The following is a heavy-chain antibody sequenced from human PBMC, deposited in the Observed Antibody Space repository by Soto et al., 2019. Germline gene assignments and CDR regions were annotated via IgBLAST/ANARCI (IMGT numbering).Heavy chain of an antibody. V-gene: IGHV1-69*02. Sequence: QVQLVQSGAEVKKPGSSVKVSCKASGGTFSSYTISWVRQAPGQGLEWMGRIIPILGIANYAQKFQGRVTITADKSTSTAYMERRSLRSEDTAVYYCATAYCGGDCYAPENALDNWGQGTMVTVSS. CDR1: GGTFSSYT. J-gene: IGHJ3*02. D-gene: IGHD2-21*02. CDR3: ATAYCGGDCYAPENALDN. CDR2: IIPILGIA.